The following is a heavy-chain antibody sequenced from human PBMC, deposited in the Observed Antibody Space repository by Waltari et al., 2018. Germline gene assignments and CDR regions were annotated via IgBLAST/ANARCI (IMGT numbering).Heavy chain of an antibody. D-gene: IGHD5-12*01. Sequence: QLQLQESGPGLVKPSETLSLTCSVSGVSITSNRHYWGGIRQPPGQGLEWIGTMSYSGATYSRPSLQSRVTISRDTSKNQLSLKLGSVTAADTAVYYCATYIGASVGTAAFDVWGQGTMVTVSS. CDR3: ATYIGASVGTAAFDV. J-gene: IGHJ3*01. V-gene: IGHV4-39*01. CDR1: GVSITSNRHY. CDR2: MSYSGAT.